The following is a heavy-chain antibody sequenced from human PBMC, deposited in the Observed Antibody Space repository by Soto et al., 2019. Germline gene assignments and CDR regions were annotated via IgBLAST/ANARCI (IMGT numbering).Heavy chain of an antibody. CDR2: IYYSGST. V-gene: IGHV4-61*01. CDR1: GGSVNSGSYY. CDR3: ASDTRYYYYDGMDV. D-gene: IGHD2-2*01. J-gene: IGHJ6*02. Sequence: QVQLQESGPGLVKPSETLSLTCTVSGGSVNSGSYYWSWIRQPPGKGLEWIGYIYYSGSTNYNPSLKCRGTISAETSQNHFSLRLSSVTAADTAVYYCASDTRYYYYDGMDVWGQGTTVTVSS.